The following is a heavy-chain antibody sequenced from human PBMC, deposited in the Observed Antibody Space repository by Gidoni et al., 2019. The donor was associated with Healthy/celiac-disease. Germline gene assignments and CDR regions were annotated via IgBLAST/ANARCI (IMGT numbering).Heavy chain of an antibody. V-gene: IGHV3-66*02. J-gene: IGHJ5*02. CDR3: ARDRGYYYDVGGFDP. D-gene: IGHD3-22*01. CDR2: IYSGGST. CDR1: GFTVISNY. Sequence: EGQLVESGGGLVQPGGSLRLSWAAPGFTVISNYMRWVRQAQGKGVEGVSVIYSGGSTSYSDSVKGRFTIYRDNSKLSLYLQINSLRAEDTALYSCARDRGYYYDVGGFDPWGQGTLVTVSS.